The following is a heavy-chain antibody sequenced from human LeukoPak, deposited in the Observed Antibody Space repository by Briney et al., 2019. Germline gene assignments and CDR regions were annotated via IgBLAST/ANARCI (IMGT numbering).Heavy chain of an antibody. J-gene: IGHJ4*02. V-gene: IGHV3-48*04. D-gene: IGHD3-9*01. CDR3: AGNSILTGYYLFDY. Sequence: GGSLRLSCAASGFTFSSYYMNWVRQAPGKGLEWVSHISSSSSNIYYADSVKGRFTISRDNAKNSLYLQMNSLRAEDTAVYYCAGNSILTGYYLFDYWGQGTLVTVSS. CDR2: ISSSSSNI. CDR1: GFTFSSYY.